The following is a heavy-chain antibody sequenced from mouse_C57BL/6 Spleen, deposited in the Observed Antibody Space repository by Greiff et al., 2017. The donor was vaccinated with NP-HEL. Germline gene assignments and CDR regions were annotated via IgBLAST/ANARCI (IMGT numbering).Heavy chain of an antibody. CDR3: AREGEAYGKGTYYSFDY. J-gene: IGHJ2*01. V-gene: IGHV1-39*01. CDR1: GYSFTDYN. Sequence: EVQLQQSGPELVKPGASVKISCKASGYSFTDYNMNWVKQSNGKSLEWIGVINPNYGTTSYNQKFKGKATLTVDQSSSTAYMQLNSLTSEDSAVDYWAREGEAYGKGTYYSFDYWGQGTTLTVSS. CDR2: INPNYGTT. D-gene: IGHD6-5*01.